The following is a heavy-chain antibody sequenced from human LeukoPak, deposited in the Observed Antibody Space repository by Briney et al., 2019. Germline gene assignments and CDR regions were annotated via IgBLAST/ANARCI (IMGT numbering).Heavy chain of an antibody. CDR1: GGSISSYY. CDR2: IYYSGST. V-gene: IGHV4-59*01. D-gene: IGHD3-22*01. J-gene: IGHJ4*02. CDR3: ATTRGDYYDSSGYYS. Sequence: SETLSLTCTDSGGSISSYYWSWIRQPPGKGLEWIGYIYYSGSTNYNPSLKSRVTISVDTSKNQFSLKLSSVTAADTAVYYCATTRGDYYDSSGYYSWGQGTLVTVSS.